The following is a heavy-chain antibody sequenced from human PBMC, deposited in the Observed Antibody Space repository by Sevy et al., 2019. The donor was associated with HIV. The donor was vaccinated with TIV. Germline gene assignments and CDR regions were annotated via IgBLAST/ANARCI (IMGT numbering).Heavy chain of an antibody. V-gene: IGHV3-21*01. CDR3: ARDPHSSSWPYYFDY. CDR2: ISSSSYI. CDR1: GFTFSSYS. D-gene: IGHD6-13*01. J-gene: IGHJ4*02. Sequence: GGSLRLSCAASGFTFSSYSMNWVRQAPGKGLEWVSSISSSSYIYYADSVKGRFTISRDNAKNSLYLQMNSLRAEDTAVYYCARDPHSSSWPYYFDYWGQGTLVTVSS.